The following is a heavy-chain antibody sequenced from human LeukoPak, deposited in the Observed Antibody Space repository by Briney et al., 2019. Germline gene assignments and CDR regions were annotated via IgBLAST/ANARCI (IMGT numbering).Heavy chain of an antibody. CDR3: ARYSSGWYGTFDC. V-gene: IGHV1-2*04. D-gene: IGHD6-19*01. J-gene: IGHJ4*02. CDR2: INPNSGGT. Sequence: ASVKVSCKASGYTFTGYYMHWVRQAPGQGLEWMGWINPNSGGTNYAQKFQGWVTMTRDTSISTAYMELSRLRSDDTAVYYCARYSSGWYGTFDCWGQGTLVTVSS. CDR1: GYTFTGYY.